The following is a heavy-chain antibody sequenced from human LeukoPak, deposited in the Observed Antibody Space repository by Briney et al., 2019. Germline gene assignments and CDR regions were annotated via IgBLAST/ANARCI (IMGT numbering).Heavy chain of an antibody. J-gene: IGHJ3*02. CDR3: ARPGIAVALHAFDI. Sequence: SETLSLTCAAYGGSFSGYYWSWIRQPPGKGLEWIGEINHSGSTNYNPSLKSRVTISVDTSKNQFSLKLSSVTAADTAVYYCARPGIAVALHAFDIWGQGTMVTVSS. CDR2: INHSGST. D-gene: IGHD6-19*01. CDR1: GGSFSGYY. V-gene: IGHV4-34*01.